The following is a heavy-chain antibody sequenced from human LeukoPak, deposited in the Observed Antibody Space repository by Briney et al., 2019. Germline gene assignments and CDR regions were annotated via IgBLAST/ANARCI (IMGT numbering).Heavy chain of an antibody. J-gene: IGHJ4*02. CDR1: GFTFSSYA. V-gene: IGHV3-23*01. Sequence: GGSLRFSCAASGFTFSSYAMSWVRQAPGKGLEWVSAISGSGGSTYYADSVKGRFTISRDNSKNTLYLQMNSLRAEDTAVYYCAKLRDGYNLFYFDYWGQGTLVTVSS. CDR2: ISGSGGST. D-gene: IGHD5-24*01. CDR3: AKLRDGYNLFYFDY.